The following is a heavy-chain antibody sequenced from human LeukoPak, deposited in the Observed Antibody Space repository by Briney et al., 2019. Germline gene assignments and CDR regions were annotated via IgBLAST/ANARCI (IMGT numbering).Heavy chain of an antibody. J-gene: IGHJ4*02. CDR3: ATYSAAGRTYYFDY. Sequence: ASVKVSCKASGYSFTNYGITWVRQAPGQGLEWMGWISPYNGNTNYAQKLQGRVTMTRDTSTSTAYMELRSLRSDDTAVYYCATYSAAGRTYYFDYWGQGTLVTVSS. CDR2: ISPYNGNT. CDR1: GYSFTNYG. V-gene: IGHV1-18*01. D-gene: IGHD6-13*01.